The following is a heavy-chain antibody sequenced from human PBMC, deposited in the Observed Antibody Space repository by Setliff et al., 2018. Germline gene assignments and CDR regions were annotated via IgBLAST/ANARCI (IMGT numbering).Heavy chain of an antibody. CDR3: ARGGYYNFWSSYYSTQYYYYGMDV. D-gene: IGHD3-3*01. CDR2: IYTSGST. V-gene: IGHV4-61*02. CDR1: GGSISSGSYY. Sequence: SETLSLTCTVSGGSISSGSYYWSWIRQPAGKGLEWIGRIYTSGSTNYNPSLKSRVTISVDTSKNQFSLKLSSVTAADTAVYYCARGGYYNFWSSYYSTQYYYYGMDVWGQGTTVTVS. J-gene: IGHJ6*02.